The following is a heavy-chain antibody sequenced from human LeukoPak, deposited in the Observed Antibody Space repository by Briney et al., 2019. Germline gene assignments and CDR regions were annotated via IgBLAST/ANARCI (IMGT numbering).Heavy chain of an antibody. V-gene: IGHV3-23*01. D-gene: IGHD3-22*01. CDR2: ISGSGGST. CDR3: AKGFLYYYDSSGYSSRQNWFDP. J-gene: IGHJ5*02. CDR1: GFTFSSYA. Sequence: GGSLRLSCAASGFTFSSYAMSWVRQAPGKGLEWVSAISGSGGSTYYADSVEGRFTISRDNSKNTLYLQMTSLRAEDTAVYYCAKGFLYYYDSSGYSSRQNWFDPWGQGTLVTVSS.